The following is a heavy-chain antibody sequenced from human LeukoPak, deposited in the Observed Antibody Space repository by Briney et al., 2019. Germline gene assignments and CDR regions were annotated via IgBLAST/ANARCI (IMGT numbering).Heavy chain of an antibody. D-gene: IGHD6-13*01. V-gene: IGHV3-30*04. CDR1: GFTFRNYA. CDR2: ISFDGSKK. CDR3: ARDVSAAGTGDY. J-gene: IGHJ4*02. Sequence: PGGSLRLSCATSGFTFRNYALHWVRQAPGEGLEWVAVISFDGSKKYYADSVKGRFTISRDNAKNSLYLQMNSLRAEDTAVYYCARDVSAAGTGDYWGQGTLVTVSS.